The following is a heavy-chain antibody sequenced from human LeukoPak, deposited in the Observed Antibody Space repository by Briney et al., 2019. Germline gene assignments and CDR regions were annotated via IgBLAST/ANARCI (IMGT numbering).Heavy chain of an antibody. CDR2: IIPIFGTA. V-gene: IGHV1-69*13. CDR3: ARASNLEMATISYYYYMDV. CDR1: GGTFSSCA. D-gene: IGHD5-24*01. J-gene: IGHJ6*03. Sequence: GASVKVSCKASGGTFSSCAISWVRQAPGQGLEWMGGIIPIFGTANYAKKFQGRVTITADESTSTAYMELSSLRSEDTAVYYCARASNLEMATISYYYYMDVWGKGTTVTISS.